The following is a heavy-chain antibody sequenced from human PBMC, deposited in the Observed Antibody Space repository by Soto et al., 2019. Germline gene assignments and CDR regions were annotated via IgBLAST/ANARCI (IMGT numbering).Heavy chain of an antibody. J-gene: IGHJ5*02. CDR3: ARGNYDFWGPNWFDP. CDR1: GYTFTGYY. V-gene: IGHV1-2*02. Sequence: GASVKVSCKASGYTFTGYYMHWVRQAPGQGLEWMGWINPNSGGTNYAQKFQGRVTMTRDTSISTAYMELSRLRSDDTAVYYCARGNYDFWGPNWFDPWGQGTLVTVSS. CDR2: INPNSGGT. D-gene: IGHD3-3*01.